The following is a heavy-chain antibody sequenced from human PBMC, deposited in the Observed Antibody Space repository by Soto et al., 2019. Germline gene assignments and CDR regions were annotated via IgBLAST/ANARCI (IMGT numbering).Heavy chain of an antibody. CDR2: MSYSGST. D-gene: IGHD2-15*01. Sequence: SETLSLTCTVSGGSLSTYYWSWIRQPPGKGLEWIGYMSYSGSTNYNPSLKSRVTISVDTSKNQVSLKLSSVTAADTAVYFCARGTPSPLIVRSSRGPWFDPWGQGTLVTVSS. CDR1: GGSLSTYY. V-gene: IGHV4-59*08. J-gene: IGHJ5*02. CDR3: ARGTPSPLIVRSSRGPWFDP.